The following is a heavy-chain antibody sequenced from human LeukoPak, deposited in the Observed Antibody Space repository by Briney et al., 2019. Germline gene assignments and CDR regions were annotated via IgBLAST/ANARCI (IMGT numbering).Heavy chain of an antibody. Sequence: SETLFLTCAVHGGSFSGYYWSWIRQPPGKGLEWIGEINHSGSTNYNPSLKSRVTISVDTSKNQFSLKLSSVTAADTAVYYCSRGRDSTDLFDYWGQRTLVTVSS. CDR1: GGSFSGYY. CDR2: INHSGST. D-gene: IGHD2/OR15-2a*01. J-gene: IGHJ4*02. CDR3: SRGRDSTDLFDY. V-gene: IGHV4-34*01.